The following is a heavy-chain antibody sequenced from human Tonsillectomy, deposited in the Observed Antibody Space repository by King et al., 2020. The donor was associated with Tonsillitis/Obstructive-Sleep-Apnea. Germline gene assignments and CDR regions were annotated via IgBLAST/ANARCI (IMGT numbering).Heavy chain of an antibody. D-gene: IGHD4-17*01. CDR2: IYYSGRT. J-gene: IGHJ6*03. Sequence: QLQESGPGLVKPSETLSLTCTVSGGSISSYYWSWIRQPPGKGLEWIGHIYYSGRTNYNPSLKSRLTISVDRSKNQLSLKLTPVTAADTAVYYCAREFGYGDYYYHYYMDVWGEGTRSPSP. CDR3: AREFGYGDYYYHYYMDV. V-gene: IGHV4-59*01. CDR1: GGSISSYY.